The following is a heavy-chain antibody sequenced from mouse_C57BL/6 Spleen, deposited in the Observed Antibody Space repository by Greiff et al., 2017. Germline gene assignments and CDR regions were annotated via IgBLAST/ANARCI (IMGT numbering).Heavy chain of an antibody. V-gene: IGHV5-9-1*02. CDR2: ISSGGDYI. CDR1: GFTFSSYA. CDR3: TRGYSNGAMDY. J-gene: IGHJ4*01. Sequence: EVKLVESGEGLVKPGGSLKLSCAASGFTFSSYAMYWVRQTPEKRLEWVAYISSGGDYIYYADTVKGRFTISIDNARNTLYLQMSSLKSEDTAMYYCTRGYSNGAMDYWGQGTSVTVSS. D-gene: IGHD2-5*01.